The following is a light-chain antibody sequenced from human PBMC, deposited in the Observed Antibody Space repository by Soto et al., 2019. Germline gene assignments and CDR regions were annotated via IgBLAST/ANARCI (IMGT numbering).Light chain of an antibody. Sequence: EIVLTQSPGTLSLSPGERATLSCRASETVGNYLAWYQQKPGQAPRLVIFDASNRASGIPDRFSGRGSGTDFTIPISRLEVEDFAVYYCQQYGRSLLTFGGGTKVEIK. CDR2: DAS. CDR1: ETVGNY. V-gene: IGKV3-20*01. J-gene: IGKJ4*01. CDR3: QQYGRSLLT.